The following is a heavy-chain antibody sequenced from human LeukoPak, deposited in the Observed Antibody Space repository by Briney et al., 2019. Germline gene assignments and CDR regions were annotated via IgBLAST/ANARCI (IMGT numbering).Heavy chain of an antibody. CDR2: ISGSGGTT. J-gene: IGHJ4*02. CDR1: GFTFSSYA. CDR3: AKSGYSTNWYRYFDY. Sequence: GGSLRLSCAASGFTFSSYAMSWLRQAPGKGLEWVSTISGSGGTTYYADSVKGRFTISRDNSKNTLYLQMNSLRAEDTAVYYCAKSGYSTNWYRYFDYWGQGTLVTVSS. V-gene: IGHV3-23*01. D-gene: IGHD6-13*01.